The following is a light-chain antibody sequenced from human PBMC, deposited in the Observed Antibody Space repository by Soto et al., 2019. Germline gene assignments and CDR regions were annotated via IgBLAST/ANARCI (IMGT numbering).Light chain of an antibody. CDR3: SSFTTTNTYV. CDR2: DVS. J-gene: IGLJ1*01. CDR1: SSDVGTHNF. Sequence: QSVLAQPASVSGSPGQSIAMSCTGTSSDVGTHNFVSWYQQHPGKAPKLIIYDVSNRPSGVSDHFFGSKSGNTASLTISGLQAEDEADHYCSSFTTTNTYVFGTWTKVTVL. V-gene: IGLV2-14*03.